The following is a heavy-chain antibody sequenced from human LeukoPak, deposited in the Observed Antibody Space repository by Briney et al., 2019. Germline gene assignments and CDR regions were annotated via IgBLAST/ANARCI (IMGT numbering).Heavy chain of an antibody. J-gene: IGHJ4*02. CDR2: ISSNGGST. CDR3: ARMTLYGSGTVD. V-gene: IGHV3-64*02. Sequence: QPGGSLRLSCAASGFTFSSYAMHWVRQAPGKGLEYVSGISSNGGSTYYAGSVKGRFTISRDNSKNTVSLQMGSLRIEDTAVYHCARMTLYGSGTVDWGQGILVTVSS. D-gene: IGHD3-10*01. CDR1: GFTFSSYA.